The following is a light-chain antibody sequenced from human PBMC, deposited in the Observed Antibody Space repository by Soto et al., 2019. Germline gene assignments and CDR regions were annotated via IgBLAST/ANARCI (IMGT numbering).Light chain of an antibody. Sequence: EIVLTQSPGTLSLSPGERATLSCRASQSVSSSYLAWYQQNPGQAPRLLIYGASSRATGIPDRFSGSGSGTDFTLTISRLEPEDFAVYYCQQYGSSPLYTFGQGTNLEIK. CDR3: QQYGSSPLYT. CDR1: QSVSSSY. J-gene: IGKJ2*01. CDR2: GAS. V-gene: IGKV3-20*01.